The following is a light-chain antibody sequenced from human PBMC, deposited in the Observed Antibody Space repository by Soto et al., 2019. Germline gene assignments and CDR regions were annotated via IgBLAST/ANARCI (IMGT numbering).Light chain of an antibody. Sequence: QSALTQPASVSGSPGQSITISCTGTSSHVGDYNYVSWYQQHPGKAPKLIIYGVSNRPSGISNRFSGSKSANTASLTISGLQAEDEADYYCSSYTTTNTLVFGGGTKLTVL. CDR2: GVS. CDR3: SSYTTTNTLV. J-gene: IGLJ2*01. CDR1: SSHVGDYNY. V-gene: IGLV2-14*03.